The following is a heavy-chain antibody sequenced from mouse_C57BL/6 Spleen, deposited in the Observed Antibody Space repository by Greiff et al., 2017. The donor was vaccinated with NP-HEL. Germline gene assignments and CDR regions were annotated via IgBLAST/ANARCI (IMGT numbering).Heavy chain of an antibody. V-gene: IGHV5-6*01. D-gene: IGHD1-1*01. J-gene: IGHJ1*03. CDR1: GFTFSSYG. CDR2: ISSGGSYT. CDR3: ARHGASSWYFDV. Sequence: EVMLVESGGDLAKPGGSLKLSCAASGFTFSSYGMSLVRQTPDKRLEWVATISSGGSYTYYPASVKGRFTISRDNAKNTLYLQMSSLKSEDAAMYYCARHGASSWYFDVWGTGTTVTVSS.